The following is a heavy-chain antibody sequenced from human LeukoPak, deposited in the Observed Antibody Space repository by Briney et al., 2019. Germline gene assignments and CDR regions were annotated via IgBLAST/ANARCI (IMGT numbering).Heavy chain of an antibody. D-gene: IGHD1-7*01. CDR2: IYYSGST. Sequence: SETLSLTCTVSGGPISSSTYYWGWIRQPPGKGLVCIGNIYYSGSTYYNPSLKSRVTMSVDASNNQFSLKLSSVTAADTAVYYCARYSLRGNYYYFDYWGQGTLVTVSS. V-gene: IGHV4-39*01. CDR3: ARYSLRGNYYYFDY. J-gene: IGHJ4*02. CDR1: GGPISSSTYY.